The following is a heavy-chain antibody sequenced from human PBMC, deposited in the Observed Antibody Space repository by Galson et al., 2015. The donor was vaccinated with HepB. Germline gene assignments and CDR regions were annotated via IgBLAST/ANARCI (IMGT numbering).Heavy chain of an antibody. CDR1: GFTFSSYS. CDR3: ARDLGSSSWYLGSTAYSFDY. D-gene: IGHD6-13*01. J-gene: IGHJ4*02. V-gene: IGHV3-48*04. Sequence: LRLSCEASGFTFSSYSMNWVRQAPGKGLEWVSYISSSSSTIYYADSVKGRFTISRDNAKNSLYLQMNSLRAEDTAVYYCARDLGSSSWYLGSTAYSFDYWGQGTLVTVSS. CDR2: ISSSSSTI.